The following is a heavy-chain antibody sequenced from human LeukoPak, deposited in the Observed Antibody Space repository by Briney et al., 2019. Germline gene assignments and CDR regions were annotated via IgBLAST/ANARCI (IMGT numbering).Heavy chain of an antibody. V-gene: IGHV3-21*01. J-gene: IGHJ4*02. CDR3: ARDVGTGGYRYGSDY. CDR1: GFTFSSYA. D-gene: IGHD5-18*01. Sequence: GGSLRLSCAPSGFTFSSYAMSWVRQAPGKGLEWVSAISGTTSYIYYADSVKGRFTISRDNAKNSLYLQMNSLRAEDTAVYYCARDVGTGGYRYGSDYWGQGTLVTVSS. CDR2: ISGTTSYI.